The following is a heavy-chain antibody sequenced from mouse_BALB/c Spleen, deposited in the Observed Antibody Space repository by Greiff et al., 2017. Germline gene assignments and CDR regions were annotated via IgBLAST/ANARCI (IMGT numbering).Heavy chain of an antibody. CDR2: INSNGGST. CDR3: ARDDYRYGDWYFDV. J-gene: IGHJ1*01. CDR1: GFTFSSYG. D-gene: IGHD2-14*01. V-gene: IGHV5-6-3*01. Sequence: EVKLVESGGGLVQPGGSLKLSCAASGFTFSSYGMSWVRQTPDKRLELVATINSNGGSTYYPDSVKGRFTISRDNAKNTLYLQMSSLKSEDTAMYYCARDDYRYGDWYFDVWGAGTTVTVSS.